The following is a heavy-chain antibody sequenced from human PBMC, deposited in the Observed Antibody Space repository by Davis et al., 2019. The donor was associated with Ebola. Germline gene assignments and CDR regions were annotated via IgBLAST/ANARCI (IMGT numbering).Heavy chain of an antibody. J-gene: IGHJ4*02. Sequence: GESLKISCAASGFIFNNYAMTWVRQAPGRGLEWVSTTSSGGSTTYYADSVKGRFTISRDNPKNTLYLQMNSLRVDDTAVYYCAKARSSWTPFDYWGQGTLVTVSS. CDR3: AKARSSWTPFDY. D-gene: IGHD6-13*01. V-gene: IGHV3-23*01. CDR2: TSSGGSTT. CDR1: GFIFNNYA.